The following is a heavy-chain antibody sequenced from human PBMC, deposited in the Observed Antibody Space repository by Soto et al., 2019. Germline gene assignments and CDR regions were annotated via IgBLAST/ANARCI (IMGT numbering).Heavy chain of an antibody. J-gene: IGHJ4*02. CDR3: AKGGRQWLVTSDFNY. Sequence: VQLVESGGGVMKPGRSRRLSGAASGFTFSVYAMHWVREAPGKGLEWVAVLSHDGRNTHYADSVKGRFTISRDSYKNTVSLEMTSLRAEDTAVYYCAKGGRQWLVTSDFNYWGQGALVTVSS. CDR2: LSHDGRNT. V-gene: IGHV3-30*18. CDR1: GFTFSVYA. D-gene: IGHD6-19*01.